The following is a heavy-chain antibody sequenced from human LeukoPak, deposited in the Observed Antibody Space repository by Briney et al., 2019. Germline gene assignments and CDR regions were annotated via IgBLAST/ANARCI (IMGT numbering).Heavy chain of an antibody. Sequence: RGSLRLSCAASGFTFSDYYMSWIRQAPGKGLEWVSYISSSGSTIYYADSVKGRFTISRDNAKNSLYLQMNSLRAEDTAVYYCASDSSGYYPTNDYWGQGTLVTVSS. J-gene: IGHJ4*02. CDR2: ISSSGSTI. CDR3: ASDSSGYYPTNDY. CDR1: GFTFSDYY. V-gene: IGHV3-11*01. D-gene: IGHD3-22*01.